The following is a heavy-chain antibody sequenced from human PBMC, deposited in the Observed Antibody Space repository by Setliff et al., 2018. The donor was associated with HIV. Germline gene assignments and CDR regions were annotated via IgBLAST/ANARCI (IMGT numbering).Heavy chain of an antibody. D-gene: IGHD7-27*01. V-gene: IGHV4-39*07. CDR3: ARGAGDRGDAFDV. CDR2: VYFNGIT. CDR1: GDSVSSRKYY. Sequence: PSETLSLTCSVSGDSVSSRKYYWGWIRQSPGKGLEWIGSVYFNGITHDNPSLKSRVTTSVDTSKNQFFLHLSSVTAADTAVYYCARGAGDRGDAFDVWGQGTMVTVSS. J-gene: IGHJ3*01.